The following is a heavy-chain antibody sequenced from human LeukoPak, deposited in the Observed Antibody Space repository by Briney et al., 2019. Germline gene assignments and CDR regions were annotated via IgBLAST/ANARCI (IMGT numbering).Heavy chain of an antibody. D-gene: IGHD6-13*01. CDR3: ARHDEGSSWYYFDY. CDR2: IYTSGST. J-gene: IGHJ4*02. Sequence: SETLSLTCTVSGGSISSYYWSWIRQPAGKGLEWIGRIYTSGSTNYNPSLKSRVTMSVDTSKNQFSLKLSSVTAADTAVYYCARHDEGSSWYYFDYWGQGTLVTVSS. V-gene: IGHV4-4*07. CDR1: GGSISSYY.